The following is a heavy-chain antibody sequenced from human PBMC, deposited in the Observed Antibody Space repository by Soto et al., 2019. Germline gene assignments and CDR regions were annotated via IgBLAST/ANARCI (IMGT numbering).Heavy chain of an antibody. CDR3: AAQADPEDYYGLDV. Sequence: SETLSLTCTVSGGSIETYYWTWIRQPAGKGLEWIGRIYNSGSTSYNPSLKSRVTMSIDTSKNQFSLKLRSVTAADTAVYYCAAQADPEDYYGLDVWGQGTTVTVSS. CDR1: GGSIETYY. D-gene: IGHD6-25*01. V-gene: IGHV4-4*07. CDR2: IYNSGST. J-gene: IGHJ6*02.